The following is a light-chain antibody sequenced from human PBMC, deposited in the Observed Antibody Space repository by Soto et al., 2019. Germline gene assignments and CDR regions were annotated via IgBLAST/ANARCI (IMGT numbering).Light chain of an antibody. CDR2: DVS. Sequence: QSVLTQPASVSGPPGQSITISSPGTSRDFGGYNYVSWFQQHPGKAPKLMISDVSNRPSGVSNRLSGSKSGNTASLTISGLQAEGEADYYCSSYTSGSTFYVFGTGTKVTVL. J-gene: IGLJ1*01. CDR3: SSYTSGSTFYV. V-gene: IGLV2-14*01. CDR1: SRDFGGYNY.